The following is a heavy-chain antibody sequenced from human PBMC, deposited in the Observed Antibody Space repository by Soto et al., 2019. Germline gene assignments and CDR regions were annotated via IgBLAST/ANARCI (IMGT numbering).Heavy chain of an antibody. D-gene: IGHD2-21*02. CDR3: ARSSPVVTAP. J-gene: IGHJ5*02. CDR2: IYYSGST. CDR1: GGSISSGGYY. Sequence: QVQLQESGPGLVKPSQTLSLTCTVSGGSISSGGYYWSWIRQHPGKGLEWIGYIYYSGSTYYNPSLKSRITTSVDTSKNQFSLKLSSATAADTAVYYCARSSPVVTAPWGQGTLVTVSS. V-gene: IGHV4-31*03.